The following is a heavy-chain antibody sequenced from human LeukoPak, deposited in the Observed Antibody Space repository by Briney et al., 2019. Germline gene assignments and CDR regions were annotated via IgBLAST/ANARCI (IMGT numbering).Heavy chain of an antibody. CDR3: ASRIVVVTLGAFDI. Sequence: GGSLRLSCAASGFTFSSYSMNWVRQAPGKGLEWVSYISSGSSTIYYADSVKGRFTISRDNAKNSLFLQMNSLRAEDTAVYYCASRIVVVTLGAFDIWGQGTMVTVSS. V-gene: IGHV3-48*01. J-gene: IGHJ3*02. CDR2: ISSGSSTI. CDR1: GFTFSSYS. D-gene: IGHD2-21*02.